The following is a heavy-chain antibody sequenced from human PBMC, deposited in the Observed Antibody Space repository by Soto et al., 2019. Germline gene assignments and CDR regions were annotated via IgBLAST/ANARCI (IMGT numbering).Heavy chain of an antibody. CDR2: VSWDSGGI. D-gene: IGHD3-3*01. Sequence: GGSLRLFCAASGFSVDDYAMHWVRQAPGKGLEWVSGVSWDSGGIGYADSVKGRFTISRDNGKNSLYLEMNSLRAEDTAVYYCARDPDYGVINLWRPECLDYWGQGTQVTVSS. J-gene: IGHJ4*02. CDR3: ARDPDYGVINLWRPECLDY. V-gene: IGHV3-9*01. CDR1: GFSVDDYA.